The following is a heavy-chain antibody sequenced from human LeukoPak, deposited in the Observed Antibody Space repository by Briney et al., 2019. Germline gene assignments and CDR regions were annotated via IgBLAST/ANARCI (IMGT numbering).Heavy chain of an antibody. Sequence: GGSLRLSCSASGFIFNNYGLMWARQAPGKGLEWVSAISNDGGGTTYADFVKGRFTISRDNSKNTLSLQMNSLRPEDTALYYCAKGNSGYFADLWGQGTVVAVSS. CDR1: GFIFNNYG. J-gene: IGHJ5*02. V-gene: IGHV3-23*01. CDR2: ISNDGGGT. CDR3: AKGNSGYFADL. D-gene: IGHD3-22*01.